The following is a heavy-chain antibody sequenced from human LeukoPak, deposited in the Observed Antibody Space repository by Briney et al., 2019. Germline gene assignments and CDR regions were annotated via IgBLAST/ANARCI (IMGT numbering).Heavy chain of an antibody. V-gene: IGHV4-59*01. J-gene: IGHJ3*02. D-gene: IGHD2-15*01. CDR1: GGSISSYY. CDR2: IYYSGST. Sequence: SEALSLTCTVSGGSISSYYWSWIRQPPGKGLEWIGYIYYSGSTNYNPPLKSRVTISVDTSKNQFSLKLSSVTAADTAVYYCAREYCSGGSCWGGAFDIWGQGTMVTVSS. CDR3: AREYCSGGSCWGGAFDI.